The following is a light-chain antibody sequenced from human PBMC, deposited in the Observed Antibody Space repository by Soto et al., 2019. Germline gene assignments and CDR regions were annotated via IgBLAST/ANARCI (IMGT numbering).Light chain of an antibody. CDR2: EVT. CDR1: SSYVGGYNY. V-gene: IGLV2-14*01. J-gene: IGLJ1*01. Sequence: QSVQTQPASVSGSPGQSITISCTGTSSYVGGYNYVSWYQQHPGKAPKLMIYEVTNRPSGVSNRFSGSKSGNTASLTISGLQAEDEADYYCSSYTTSSTRVFGTGTKVTV. CDR3: SSYTTSSTRV.